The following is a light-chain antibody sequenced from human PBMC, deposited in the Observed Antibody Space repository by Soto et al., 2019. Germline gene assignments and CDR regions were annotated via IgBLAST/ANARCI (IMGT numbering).Light chain of an antibody. CDR1: QSVTLNY. CDR2: GAS. V-gene: IGKV3-20*01. CDR3: QQYANSPVT. Sequence: EIVLTQSPGTLSLSPGETATLSCRASQSVTLNYLAWYQQKPGHAPRLLIYGASIRATDIPERFSGSGSGTDFTLTISGLDPEDFVVYYCQQYANSPVTFGGGTKVEIK. J-gene: IGKJ4*01.